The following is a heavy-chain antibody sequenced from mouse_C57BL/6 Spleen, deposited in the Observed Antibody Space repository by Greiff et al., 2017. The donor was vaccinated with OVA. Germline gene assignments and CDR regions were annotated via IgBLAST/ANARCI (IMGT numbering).Heavy chain of an antibody. Sequence: VQLKQSGPELVKPGASVKIPCKASGYTFTDYNMDWVKQSHGKSLEWIGDINPNNGGTIYNQKFKGKATLTVDKSSSTAYMELRSLTSEDTAVYYCARRRSSYGSPYFDYWGQGTTLTVSS. CDR3: ARRRSSYGSPYFDY. V-gene: IGHV1-18*01. J-gene: IGHJ2*01. D-gene: IGHD1-1*01. CDR2: INPNNGGT. CDR1: GYTFTDYN.